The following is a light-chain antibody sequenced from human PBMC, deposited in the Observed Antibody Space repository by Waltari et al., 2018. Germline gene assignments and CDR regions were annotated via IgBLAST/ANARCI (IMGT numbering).Light chain of an antibody. CDR1: QNVGTY. CDR3: QQRSSWTPHT. Sequence: EIGVTQSPANLSLFSGEKATLPCRASQNVGTYLAWYQQKPGQAPRLLIYEASNRATGIPDRFRGSGSGTDFTLTISSLEPEDFALYYCQQRSSWTPHTFGQGARLEIK. V-gene: IGKV3-11*01. CDR2: EAS. J-gene: IGKJ2*01.